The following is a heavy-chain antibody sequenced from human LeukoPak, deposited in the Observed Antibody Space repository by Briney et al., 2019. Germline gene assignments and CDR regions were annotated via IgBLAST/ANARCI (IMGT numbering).Heavy chain of an antibody. Sequence: GESLKISCTGSGYSFTYWITWVRQMPGKGLEWMGTIDPGYSNMKNYNPSLEGHVTISVDKSINTVDLQWSSLKASDSAMYYCATGSSGGYSHWGQGTLVTVSS. J-gene: IGHJ4*02. CDR1: GYSFTYW. CDR3: ATGSSGGYSH. V-gene: IGHV5-10-1*01. D-gene: IGHD3-10*01. CDR2: IDPGYSNM.